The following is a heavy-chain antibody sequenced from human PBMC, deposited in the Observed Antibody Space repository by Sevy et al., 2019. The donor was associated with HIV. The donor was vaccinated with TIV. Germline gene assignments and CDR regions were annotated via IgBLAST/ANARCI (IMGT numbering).Heavy chain of an antibody. CDR3: ARSLGRGVPGFWYFDL. J-gene: IGHJ2*01. D-gene: IGHD3-10*01. CDR1: GYIFSDYY. Sequence: ASVKVSCKASGYIFSDYYLHWVRQAPGQGLEWLGWINPNNRGTNYAQSFQGRVTMTRDTSSGTAYMELRNLRSDDTAVYYCARSLGRGVPGFWYFDLWGRGTLVTVSS. CDR2: INPNNRGT. V-gene: IGHV1-2*02.